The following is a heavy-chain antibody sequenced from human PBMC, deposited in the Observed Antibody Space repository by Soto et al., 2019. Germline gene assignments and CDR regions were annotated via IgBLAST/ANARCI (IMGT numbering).Heavy chain of an antibody. CDR2: ISYDGSNK. CDR3: ANEYGSGSYYNPAVDAFDI. CDR1: GFTFSSYG. Sequence: GGSLRLSCAASGFTFSSYGMHWVRQAPGKGLEWVAVISYDGSNKYYADSVKGRFTISRDNSKKTLYLQMNSLRAEDTAVYYCANEYGSGSYYNPAVDAFDIWGQGTMVTVSS. D-gene: IGHD3-10*01. J-gene: IGHJ3*02. V-gene: IGHV3-30*18.